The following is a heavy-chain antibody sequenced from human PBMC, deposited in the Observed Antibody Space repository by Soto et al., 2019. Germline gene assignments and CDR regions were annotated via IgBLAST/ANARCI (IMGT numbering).Heavy chain of an antibody. J-gene: IGHJ4*02. V-gene: IGHV4-39*07. D-gene: IGHD1-26*01. CDR1: GGSISSSSYY. CDR2: IYYSGST. CDR3: ASGGASSLPFDY. Sequence: SETLSLTCPFSGGSISSSSYYWGWIRQPPGKGLEWIGSIYYSGSTYYNPSLKSRVTISVDTSKSQFSLKLSSVTAADTAVYYCASGGASSLPFDYWGQGTLVTSPQ.